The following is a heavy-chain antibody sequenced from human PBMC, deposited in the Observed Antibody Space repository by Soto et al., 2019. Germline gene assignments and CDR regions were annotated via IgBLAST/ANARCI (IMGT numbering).Heavy chain of an antibody. CDR2: IVVASGQT. CDR1: GSGFISSG. Sequence: SVKISCKASGSGFISSGIQWVRQAHGQRLEWIGWIVVASGQTNYAQNFRGRVAITRDTSTATAYIELTGLTSEDTAAYSCSADRPDIGVGWWVWGQGTTVTVSS. CDR3: SADRPDIGVGWWV. J-gene: IGHJ6*02. V-gene: IGHV1-58*02. D-gene: IGHD2-15*01.